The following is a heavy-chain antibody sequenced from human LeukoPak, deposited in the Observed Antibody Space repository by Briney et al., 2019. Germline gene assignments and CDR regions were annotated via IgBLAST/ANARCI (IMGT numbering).Heavy chain of an antibody. CDR3: ARRPLRISRAFDI. Sequence: SETLSLTRAVYGGSFSGYYWSWIRQPPGKGLEWIGEINHSGSTNYNPSLKSRVTISVDTSKNQFSLKLSSVTAADTAVYYCARRPLRISRAFDIWGQGTMVTVSS. CDR1: GGSFSGYY. D-gene: IGHD3-3*01. V-gene: IGHV4-34*01. J-gene: IGHJ3*02. CDR2: INHSGST.